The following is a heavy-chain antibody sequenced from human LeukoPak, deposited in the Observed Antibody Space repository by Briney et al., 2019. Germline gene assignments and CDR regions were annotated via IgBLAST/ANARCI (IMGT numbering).Heavy chain of an antibody. D-gene: IGHD2-21*02. J-gene: IGHJ6*03. V-gene: IGHV1-69*01. CDR1: GGTFSSYA. CDR3: ARCGGDCYGYYYYYMDV. CDR2: IIPIFGTA. Sequence: SVKVSCEASGGTFSSYAISWVRQAPGQGLEWMGGIIPIFGTANYAQKFQGRVTITADESTSTAYMELSSLRSEDTAVYYCARCGGDCYGYYYYYMDVWGKGTTVTISS.